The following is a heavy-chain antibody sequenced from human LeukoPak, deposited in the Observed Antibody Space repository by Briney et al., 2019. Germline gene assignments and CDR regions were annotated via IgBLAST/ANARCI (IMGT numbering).Heavy chain of an antibody. CDR3: SASFDY. V-gene: IGHV3-7*01. J-gene: IGHJ4*02. CDR2: INQDGTEG. Sequence: GGSLRLSCAASGFSFNDFWMDWVRQSPGKGMEWLANINQDGTEGYYADSVKGRFTISRDNAKNSLYLQMNNLRVEDTAVYYCSASFDYWGQGALVIVSS. CDR1: GFSFNDFW.